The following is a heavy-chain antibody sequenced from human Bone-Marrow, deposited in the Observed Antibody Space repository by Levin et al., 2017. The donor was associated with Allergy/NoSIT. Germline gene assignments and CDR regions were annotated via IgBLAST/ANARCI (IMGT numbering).Heavy chain of an antibody. CDR1: GSTLTEVF. J-gene: IGHJ4*02. CDR3: ATGDPRGYCRATSCYTFAF. CDR2: FDPEDGST. V-gene: IGHV1-24*01. Sequence: PGGSLRLSCKVSGSTLTEVFIHWVRQAPGKGLQWLGGFDPEDGSTMFAPRFQGRIIMTEDTSTDTVYMELKSLRSEDTAYYFCATGDPRGYCRATSCYTFAFWGQGTLVTVSS. D-gene: IGHD2-2*02.